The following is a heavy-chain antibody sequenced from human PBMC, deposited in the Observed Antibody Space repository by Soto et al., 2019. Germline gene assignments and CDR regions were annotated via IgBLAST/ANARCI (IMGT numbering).Heavy chain of an antibody. Sequence: GGSLRLSCAASGFTFSSYAMSWVRQAPGKGLEWVSAISGSGGSTYHADSVKGRFTISRDNSKNTLYLQMNSLRAEDTAVYYCAKVTYYYDSSGYDYWGQGTLVTVSS. J-gene: IGHJ4*02. CDR2: ISGSGGST. CDR3: AKVTYYYDSSGYDY. D-gene: IGHD3-22*01. V-gene: IGHV3-23*01. CDR1: GFTFSSYA.